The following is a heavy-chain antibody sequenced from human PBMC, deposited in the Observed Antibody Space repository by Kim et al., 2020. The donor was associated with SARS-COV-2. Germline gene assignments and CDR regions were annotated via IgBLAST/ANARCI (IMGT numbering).Heavy chain of an antibody. CDR3: AREKGLWVAVAGMAY. D-gene: IGHD6-19*01. J-gene: IGHJ4*01. V-gene: IGHV3-33*05. CDR2: ISYDGSNK. Sequence: GGSLRLSCAASGFTFSSYAMHWVRQAPGKGLECVAVISYDGSNKYYADSVKGRFTISRDNSKNTLYLQMNSLRAEDTAVYYCAREKGLWVAVAGMAYWG. CDR1: GFTFSSYA.